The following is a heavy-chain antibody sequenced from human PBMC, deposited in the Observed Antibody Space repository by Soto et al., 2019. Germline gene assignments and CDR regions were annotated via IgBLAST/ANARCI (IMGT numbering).Heavy chain of an antibody. J-gene: IGHJ4*02. CDR3: ARASTNYDILTGTNTGFDY. D-gene: IGHD3-9*01. Sequence: ASVKVSCKASGYSFTGYYMHWVRQAPGQGLEWMGWINPNSGGTNYAQKFQGWVTMTRDTSISTAYMELSRLRSDDTAVYYCARASTNYDILTGTNTGFDYWGQGTLVTVSS. CDR2: INPNSGGT. CDR1: GYSFTGYY. V-gene: IGHV1-2*04.